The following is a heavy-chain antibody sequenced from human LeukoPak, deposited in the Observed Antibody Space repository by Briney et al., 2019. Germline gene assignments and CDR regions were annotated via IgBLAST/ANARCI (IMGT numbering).Heavy chain of an antibody. CDR2: INHSGST. Sequence: SETLSLTCAAYGGSFSGYYWSWIRQPPGKGLEWIGEINHSGSTNYNPSLKSRVTISVDTSKNQFSLKLSSVTAADTAVYYCARRLSDFWSGYNYYYGMDVWGQGTTVTVSS. CDR1: GGSFSGYY. CDR3: ARRLSDFWSGYNYYYGMDV. D-gene: IGHD3-3*01. J-gene: IGHJ6*02. V-gene: IGHV4-34*01.